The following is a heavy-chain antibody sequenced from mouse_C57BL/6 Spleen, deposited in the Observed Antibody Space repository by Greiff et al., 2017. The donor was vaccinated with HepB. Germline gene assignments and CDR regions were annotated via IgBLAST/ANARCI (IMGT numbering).Heavy chain of an antibody. J-gene: IGHJ4*01. CDR1: GFSLTSYG. D-gene: IGHD2-3*01. CDR2: IWSGGST. Sequence: GMLVESGPGLVQPSQSLSITCTVSGFSLTSYGVHWVRQSPGKGLEWLGVIWSGGSTDYNAAFISRLSISKDNSKSQVFFKMNSLQADDTAIYYCAIYDGYSYAMDYWGQGTSVTVSS. CDR3: AIYDGYSYAMDY. V-gene: IGHV2-2*01.